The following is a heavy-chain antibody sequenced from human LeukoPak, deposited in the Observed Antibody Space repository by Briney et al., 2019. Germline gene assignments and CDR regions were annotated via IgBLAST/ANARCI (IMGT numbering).Heavy chain of an antibody. CDR3: ARYCSSTSCRNYYYYYMDV. Sequence: GGTLRLSCAASGFTFSSYSMNWVRQAPGKGLEWVSSISSSSSYIYYADSVKGRFTISRDNAKNSLYLQMNSLRAEDTAVYYCARYCSSTSCRNYYYYYMDVWGKGTTVTVSS. CDR1: GFTFSSYS. D-gene: IGHD2-2*01. CDR2: ISSSSSYI. J-gene: IGHJ6*03. V-gene: IGHV3-21*01.